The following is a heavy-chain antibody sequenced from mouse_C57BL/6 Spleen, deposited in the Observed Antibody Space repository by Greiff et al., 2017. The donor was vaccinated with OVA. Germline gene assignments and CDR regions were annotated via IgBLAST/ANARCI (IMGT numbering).Heavy chain of an antibody. CDR3: ARVYDYDYFHY. V-gene: IGHV1-61*01. J-gene: IGHJ2*01. CDR2: IYPSDSET. CDR1: GYTFTSYW. Sequence: QVQLQQPGAELVRPGSSVKLSCKASGYTFTSYWMDWVKQRPGQGLEWIGNIYPSDSETHYNPKFKDKATLTVDKSSSTAYIQLSSLTSEDSAVYYCARVYDYDYFHYWGQGTTLTVSS. D-gene: IGHD2-4*01.